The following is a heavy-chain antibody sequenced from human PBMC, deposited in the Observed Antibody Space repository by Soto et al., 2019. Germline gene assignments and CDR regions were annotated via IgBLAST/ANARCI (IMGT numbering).Heavy chain of an antibody. CDR2: IYWDDDK. J-gene: IGHJ5*02. D-gene: IGHD2-2*01. CDR3: AIVVVPAATTYNWFDP. Sequence: SGPTLVNPTQTLTLTCTFSGFSLSTSGVGVGWIRQPPGKALEWLALIYWDDDKRYSPSLKSRLTITKDTSKNQVVLTMTNMDPVDTATYYCAIVVVPAATTYNWFDPWGQGTLVTVSS. CDR1: GFSLSTSGVG. V-gene: IGHV2-5*02.